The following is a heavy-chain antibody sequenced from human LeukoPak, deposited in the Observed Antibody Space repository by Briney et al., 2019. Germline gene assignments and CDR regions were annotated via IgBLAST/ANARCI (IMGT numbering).Heavy chain of an antibody. J-gene: IGHJ4*02. D-gene: IGHD6-13*01. CDR3: AREAPGIAAAGTMVY. CDR2: IIPIFGTA. Sequence: SVKVSCKASGGTFSSYAISWVRQAPGQGLEWMGGIIPIFGTANYAQKFQGRVTITADESTSTAYMELSSLRSEDTAVYYCAREAPGIAAAGTMVYWGQGTLVTVSS. V-gene: IGHV1-69*13. CDR1: GGTFSSYA.